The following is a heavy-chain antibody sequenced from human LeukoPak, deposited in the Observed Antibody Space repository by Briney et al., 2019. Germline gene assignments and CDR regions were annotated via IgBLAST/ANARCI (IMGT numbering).Heavy chain of an antibody. CDR1: GFTFSRFS. CDR2: ISGIGDAT. J-gene: IGHJ4*02. D-gene: IGHD3-16*01. Sequence: PGGSLRLSCAASGFTFSRFSMWWVRQAPGKGLEWVSGISGIGDATFYADSVKGRFTISRDNSKNTLYLQTHSLRAEDTAVYHCAKDRAMYSYASFDYWGQAPLVIASS. CDR3: AKDRAMYSYASFDY. V-gene: IGHV3-23*01.